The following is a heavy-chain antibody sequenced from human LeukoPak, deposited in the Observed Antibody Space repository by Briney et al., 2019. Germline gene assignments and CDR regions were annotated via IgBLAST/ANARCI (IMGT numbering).Heavy chain of an antibody. D-gene: IGHD3-3*01. J-gene: IGHJ5*02. CDR3: AREVAGTPLFPLEWSVEGNWFDP. CDR2: INHSGST. V-gene: IGHV4-34*01. Sequence: SETLSLTCAVYGGSFSGYYWSWIRQPPGKGLEWIGEINHSGSTNYNPSLKSRVTISVDTSKNQFSLKLSSVTAADTAVYYCAREVAGTPLFPLEWSVEGNWFDPWGQGTLVTVSS. CDR1: GGSFSGYY.